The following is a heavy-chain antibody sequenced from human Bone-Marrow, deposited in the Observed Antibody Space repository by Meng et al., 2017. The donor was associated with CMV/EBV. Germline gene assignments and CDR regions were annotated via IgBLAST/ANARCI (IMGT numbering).Heavy chain of an antibody. CDR2: INPNNGDT. CDR1: GYTFTGYF. D-gene: IGHD5-24*01. Sequence: ASVKVSCKASGYTFTGYFMHWVRQAPGQGLEWMGWINPNNGDTRYSQNFKGRVTMTRDRSLNTVYLDLSRLRSDHTAVDYCARGRDGYIKGLDSWGQGTLVTVAS. V-gene: IGHV1-2*02. J-gene: IGHJ5*01. CDR3: ARGRDGYIKGLDS.